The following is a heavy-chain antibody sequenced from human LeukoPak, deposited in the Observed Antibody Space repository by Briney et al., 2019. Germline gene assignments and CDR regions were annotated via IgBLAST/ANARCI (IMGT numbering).Heavy chain of an antibody. J-gene: IGHJ4*01. CDR1: GFTFSSYS. D-gene: IGHD3-22*01. CDR3: AKDFYYYDSSGYYGPFDY. CDR2: ISSSSSYI. Sequence: GGSLRLSCAASGFTFSSYSMNWVRQAPGKGLEWVSSISSSSSYIYYADSVKGRFTISRDNAKNSLYLQMNSLRAEDTALYYCAKDFYYYDSSGYYGPFDYWGQGTLVTVSS. V-gene: IGHV3-21*04.